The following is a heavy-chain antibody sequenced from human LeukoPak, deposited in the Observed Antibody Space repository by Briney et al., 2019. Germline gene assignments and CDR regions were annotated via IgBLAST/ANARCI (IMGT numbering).Heavy chain of an antibody. D-gene: IGHD5-18*01. Sequence: GESLKISWKGSGYSFNNYWIGWVRQVPGKGLEWITIIYPGDSDTRYSPSFQGQVTISADKSINTAYLQWSSLKASDSAMYYCARQKYSSGLDAFDIWGQGTMVTVSS. J-gene: IGHJ3*02. CDR2: IYPGDSDT. V-gene: IGHV5-51*01. CDR1: GYSFNNYW. CDR3: ARQKYSSGLDAFDI.